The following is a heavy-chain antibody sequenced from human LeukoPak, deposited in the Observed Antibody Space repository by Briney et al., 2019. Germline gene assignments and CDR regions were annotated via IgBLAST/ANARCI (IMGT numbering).Heavy chain of an antibody. D-gene: IGHD6-13*01. V-gene: IGHV4-30-2*01. J-gene: IGHJ5*02. CDR2: IYHSGST. CDR1: GGSISSGGYY. CDR3: ARSLPYSSSWYEEPRNWFDP. Sequence: SETLSLTCTVSGGSISSGGYYWSWIRQPPGKGLEWIGYIYHSGSTYYNPSLKSRVTISVDRSKNQFSLKLSSVTAADTAVYYCARSLPYSSSWYEEPRNWFDPWGQGTLVTVSS.